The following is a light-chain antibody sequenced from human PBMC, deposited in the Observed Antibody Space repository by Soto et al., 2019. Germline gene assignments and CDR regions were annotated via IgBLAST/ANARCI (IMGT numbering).Light chain of an antibody. Sequence: QSALTQPASVSGSPGQSITISCTGTSSDVGGYNYVSWYQQHPGKAPKLMIYDVSNRPSGFSNRFSGSKSGNTASLTISGLQAEEEADYYCSSYTSSSSYVFGTGTKVTVL. V-gene: IGLV2-14*01. CDR2: DVS. CDR3: SSYTSSSSYV. CDR1: SSDVGGYNY. J-gene: IGLJ1*01.